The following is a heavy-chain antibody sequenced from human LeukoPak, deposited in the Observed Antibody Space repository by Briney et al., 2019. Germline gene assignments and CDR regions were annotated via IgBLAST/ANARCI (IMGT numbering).Heavy chain of an antibody. V-gene: IGHV1-24*01. J-gene: IGHJ4*02. Sequence: VASVKVSCKVSGYTLTELSMHWVRQAPGKGLEWMGGFDPEDGETIYAQKFQGRVTMTEDTSTDTAYMELNTLRSEDTAVIYCARDINGDLDYWGQGTLVTVSS. CDR3: ARDINGDLDY. CDR1: GYTLTELS. D-gene: IGHD4-17*01. CDR2: FDPEDGET.